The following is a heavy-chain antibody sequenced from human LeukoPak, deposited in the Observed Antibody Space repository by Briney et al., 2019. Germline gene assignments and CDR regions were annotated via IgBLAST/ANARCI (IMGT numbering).Heavy chain of an antibody. V-gene: IGHV1-69*04. CDR1: GGTFSSYA. CDR3: ARDRGSSRYYSFDY. J-gene: IGHJ4*02. Sequence: ASVKVSRKASGGTFSSYAISWVRQAPGQGLEWMGRITPIFGIANYAQKFQGRVTITADKSTSTAYMELSSLRSEDTAVYYCARDRGSSRYYSFDYWGQGTLVTVSS. CDR2: ITPIFGIA. D-gene: IGHD1-26*01.